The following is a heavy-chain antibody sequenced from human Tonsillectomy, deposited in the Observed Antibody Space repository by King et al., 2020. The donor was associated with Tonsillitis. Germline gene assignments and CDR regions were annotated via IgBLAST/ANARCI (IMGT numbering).Heavy chain of an antibody. J-gene: IGHJ4*02. Sequence: VQLVESGGDLVQPSRSLRLSCAASGFTFSTYSMNWVRQAPGKGLEWVSYISSSSSTIYYADSLKGRFTISRDNAKNSLYLQMRSLRDEDTAVYYCASGMVTFGGFIARFDYWGPGTLVTVSS. CDR2: ISSSSSTI. V-gene: IGHV3-48*02. CDR1: GFTFSTYS. CDR3: ASGMVTFGGFIARFDY. D-gene: IGHD3-16*02.